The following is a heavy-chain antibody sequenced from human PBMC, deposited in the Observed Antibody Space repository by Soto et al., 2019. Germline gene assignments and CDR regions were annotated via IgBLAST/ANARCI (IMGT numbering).Heavy chain of an antibody. V-gene: IGHV3-73*01. CDR2: IRSKANSYAT. Sequence: GGSLRLSCAASGFTFSGSAMHWVRQASGKGLEWVGRIRSKANSYATAYAASVKGRFTISRDDSKNTAYLQMNSLKTEDTAVYYCTRQRAGAARDYYYGMDVWGQGTTVTVS. J-gene: IGHJ6*02. CDR3: TRQRAGAARDYYYGMDV. CDR1: GFTFSGSA. D-gene: IGHD6-13*01.